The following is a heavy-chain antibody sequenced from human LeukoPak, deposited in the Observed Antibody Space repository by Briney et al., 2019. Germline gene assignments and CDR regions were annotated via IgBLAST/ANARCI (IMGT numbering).Heavy chain of an antibody. J-gene: IGHJ4*02. CDR3: TRLDSGSFRFDY. Sequence: PGGSLRLSCAASGFSLSGSAMQWVRQASGKGLEWVGRIKDKVNNYATAYAASVKGRFTISRDDSKNTAYLQLNSLKTDDTAVYYCTRLDSGSFRFDYWGQGSLVTVSS. CDR1: GFSLSGSA. V-gene: IGHV3-73*01. D-gene: IGHD1-26*01. CDR2: IKDKVNNYAT.